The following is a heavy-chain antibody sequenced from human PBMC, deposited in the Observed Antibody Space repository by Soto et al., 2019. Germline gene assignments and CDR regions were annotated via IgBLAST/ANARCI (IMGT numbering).Heavy chain of an antibody. CDR2: IWYDGSNK. V-gene: IGHV3-33*01. J-gene: IGHJ4*02. CDR1: GFTFSSYG. CDR3: ARDPGGDGYNLGMGFDY. D-gene: IGHD5-12*01. Sequence: GGSLRLSCAASGFTFSSYGMHWVRQAPGKGLEWVAVIWYDGSNKYYADSVKGRFTISRDNSKNTLYLQMNSLRAEDTAVYYCARDPGGDGYNLGMGFDYWGQGTLVTVSS.